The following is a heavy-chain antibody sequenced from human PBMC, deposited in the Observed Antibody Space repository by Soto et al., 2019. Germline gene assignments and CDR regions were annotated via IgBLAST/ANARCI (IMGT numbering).Heavy chain of an antibody. J-gene: IGHJ5*02. CDR3: ARGDRYSGSFSDYFDP. CDR1: GASISTGDYS. CDR2: IYESGRT. D-gene: IGHD1-26*01. Sequence: TLSLTCIVSGASISTGDYSWSWIRQPPGKGPEWIGYIYESGRTYYKPSLKSRASISMDKSRNQFSVRLTSVTAADTAVYFCARGDRYSGSFSDYFDPWGQGTLVTVSS. V-gene: IGHV4-30-2*01.